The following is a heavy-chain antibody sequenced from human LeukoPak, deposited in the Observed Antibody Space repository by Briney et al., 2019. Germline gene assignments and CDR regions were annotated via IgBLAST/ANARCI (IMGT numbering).Heavy chain of an antibody. J-gene: IGHJ4*02. V-gene: IGHV4-59*08. CDR1: GGSISSYY. CDR3: ARYGSGSYTYYFDY. CDR2: IYYSGST. Sequence: PSETLSLTCTVSGGSISSYYWSWIRQPPGKGLEWIGHIYYSGSTNYNPSLKSRVTISVDTSKNQFSLKLSSVIAADTAVYYCARYGSGSYTYYFDYWGQGTLVTVSS. D-gene: IGHD3-10*01.